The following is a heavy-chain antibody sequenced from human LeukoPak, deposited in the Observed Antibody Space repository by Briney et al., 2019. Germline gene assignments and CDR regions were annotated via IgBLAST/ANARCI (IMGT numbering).Heavy chain of an antibody. V-gene: IGHV3-7*03. Sequence: PGGSLRLSCAASGFTFSSYWMSWVRQAPGKGLEWVAHIKQDGSEKYYVDSVRGRFTISRDNSKNTLYLQMNSLRAEDTAVYYCAKGNYYDSSGYFDYWGQGTLVTVSS. CDR2: IKQDGSEK. J-gene: IGHJ4*02. CDR1: GFTFSSYW. CDR3: AKGNYYDSSGYFDY. D-gene: IGHD3-22*01.